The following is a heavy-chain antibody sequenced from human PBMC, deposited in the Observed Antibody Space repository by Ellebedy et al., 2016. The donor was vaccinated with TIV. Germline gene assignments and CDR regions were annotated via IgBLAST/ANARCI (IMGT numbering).Heavy chain of an antibody. D-gene: IGHD4-17*01. V-gene: IGHV4-39*01. CDR1: GGSIRSSSYY. Sequence: SETLSLXXTVSGGSIRSSSYYWAWIRQPPGKGLEWLGSMYYSGSTYYKPSLKSRVSISGDTSKNQFSLKLSSVTAAETAIYHCVRTVRDRGDAFEIWGLGTMVTVSS. J-gene: IGHJ3*02. CDR3: VRTVRDRGDAFEI. CDR2: MYYSGST.